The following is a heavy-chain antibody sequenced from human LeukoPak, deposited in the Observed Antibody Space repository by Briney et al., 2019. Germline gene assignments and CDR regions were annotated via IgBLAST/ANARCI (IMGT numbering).Heavy chain of an antibody. V-gene: IGHV1-69*13. Sequence: SVKVSCKASGGTFSSYAISWVRQAPGQGLEWMGGIIPIFGTANYAQEFQGRVTITADESTSTAYMELSSLRSEGTAVYYCGAGDSNYGSIDYWGQGTLVTVSS. CDR3: GAGDSNYGSIDY. D-gene: IGHD4-11*01. CDR1: GGTFSSYA. J-gene: IGHJ4*02. CDR2: IIPIFGTA.